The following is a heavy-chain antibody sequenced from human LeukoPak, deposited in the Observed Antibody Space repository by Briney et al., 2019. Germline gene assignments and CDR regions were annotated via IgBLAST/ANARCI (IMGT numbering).Heavy chain of an antibody. CDR3: AKDSGIAVAGIFDY. D-gene: IGHD6-19*01. J-gene: IGHJ4*02. V-gene: IGHV3-30*18. CDR1: GFTFSSYA. CDR2: ISYDGSNK. Sequence: GSLRLSCAASGFTFSSYAMSWVRQAPGKGLEWVAVISYDGSNKYYADSVKGRFTISRDNSKNTLYLQMNSLRAEDTAVYYCAKDSGIAVAGIFDYWGQGTLVTVSS.